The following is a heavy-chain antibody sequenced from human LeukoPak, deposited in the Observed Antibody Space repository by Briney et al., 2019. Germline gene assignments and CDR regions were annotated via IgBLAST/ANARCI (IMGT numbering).Heavy chain of an antibody. CDR1: GGSISRSNYY. V-gene: IGHV4-39*07. CDR2: IYYSGST. Sequence: SETLSLTCTVSGGSISRSNYYWGWIRQPPGKGLEWIGSIYYSGSTYYTPSLKSRVTISVDTSKNQFSLKLTSVTAADTAVYYCAACLSATWAIDYWGQGTLVTVSS. D-gene: IGHD1-1*01. CDR3: AACLSATWAIDY. J-gene: IGHJ4*02.